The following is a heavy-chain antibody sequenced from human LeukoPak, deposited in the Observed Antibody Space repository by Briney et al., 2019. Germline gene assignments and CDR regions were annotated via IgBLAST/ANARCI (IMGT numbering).Heavy chain of an antibody. J-gene: IGHJ4*02. Sequence: GRSLRLSCAASGFTFSSYGMHWVRQAPGKGLEWVAVIWYDGSNKYYADSVKVRFTISRDNSKNTLYLQMNSLRAEDTAVYYCAREYCSSTSCYPWDWGQGTLVTVSS. CDR2: IWYDGSNK. V-gene: IGHV3-33*01. D-gene: IGHD2-2*01. CDR3: AREYCSSTSCYPWD. CDR1: GFTFSSYG.